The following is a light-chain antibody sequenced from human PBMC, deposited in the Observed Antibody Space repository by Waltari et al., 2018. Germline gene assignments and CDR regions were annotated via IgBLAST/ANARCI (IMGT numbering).Light chain of an antibody. CDR3: QHYLRLPVT. J-gene: IGKJ1*01. CDR2: GAS. V-gene: IGKV3-20*01. CDR1: QSVSRA. Sequence: VLTRSPGTLSLSLGERATVSCRASQSVSRALAWYQQKPGQAPRLLIYGASTRATGIPDRFSGSGSGTDFSLTISRLEPDDFAVYFCQHYLRLPVTFGQGTTVEI.